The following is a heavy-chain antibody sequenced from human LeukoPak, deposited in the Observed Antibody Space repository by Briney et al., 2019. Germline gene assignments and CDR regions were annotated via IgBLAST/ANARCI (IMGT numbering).Heavy chain of an antibody. Sequence: SETLSLTCTVSGGSISSSYWSWIRQPAGKGLEWIGRIYISGTTNYNPSIKSRVTMSVDTSKNQFSLKVTSVTAADTAVYYCARWVSHGFDVWGQGTMVTVSS. CDR3: ARWVSHGFDV. J-gene: IGHJ3*01. CDR1: GGSISSSY. V-gene: IGHV4-4*07. CDR2: IYISGTT.